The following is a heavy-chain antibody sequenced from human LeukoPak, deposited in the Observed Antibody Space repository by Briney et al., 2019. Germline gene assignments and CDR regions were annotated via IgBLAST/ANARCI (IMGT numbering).Heavy chain of an antibody. CDR2: ISHDGINK. D-gene: IGHD3-22*01. CDR1: GFTFSIYA. CDR3: AGASRRDSSAYYYEY. Sequence: GGSLRLSCAASGFTFSIYAMHWVRQAPGKGLEWVAVISHDGINKDYADSVKGRFAISRDNPKNALFLQMNSLRAEDTAVYFCAGASRRDSSAYYYEYWGQGSLVTVSS. V-gene: IGHV3-30*09. J-gene: IGHJ4*02.